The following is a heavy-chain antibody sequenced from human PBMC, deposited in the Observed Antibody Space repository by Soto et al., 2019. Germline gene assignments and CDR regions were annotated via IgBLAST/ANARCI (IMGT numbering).Heavy chain of an antibody. CDR2: INPSGGST. V-gene: IGHV1-46*01. CDR3: ARDMVGYQLLDNVSNYYYGMDV. CDR1: GYTFTSYY. J-gene: IGHJ6*02. Sequence: GASVKVSCKASGYTFTSYYMHWVRQAPGQGLEWMGIINPSGGSTSYAQKFQGRVTMTRDTSTSTVYMELSSLRSEDTAVYYCARDMVGYQLLDNVSNYYYGMDVWGQGTTVTVSS. D-gene: IGHD2-2*01.